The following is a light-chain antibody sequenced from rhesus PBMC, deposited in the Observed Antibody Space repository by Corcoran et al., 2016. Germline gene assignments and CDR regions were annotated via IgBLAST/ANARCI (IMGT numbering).Light chain of an antibody. V-gene: IGKV1-43*02. CDR3: LQYNSDPYS. Sequence: DIQMTQSPSSLSASVGDRVTITCRASQGITTYLNWYQQKPGKPPKRLIYAASSLESGVPSRFSGSGTWKEFTLTISSLQPEDFATYYCLQYNSDPYSFGQGTKGEIK. CDR2: AAS. CDR1: QGITTY. J-gene: IGKJ2*01.